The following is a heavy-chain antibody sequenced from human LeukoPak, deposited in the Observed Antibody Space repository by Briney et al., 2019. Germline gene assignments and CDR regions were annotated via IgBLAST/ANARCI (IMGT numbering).Heavy chain of an antibody. Sequence: GGSLRLSCAASGFTFSSYSMNWVRQAPGKGLEWVSCISSSSSYIYYADSVKGRFTISRDNANNSLYLQMNSLRAEDTAVYYCARVFFLWQQLPTALDYWGQGTLVTVSS. J-gene: IGHJ4*02. V-gene: IGHV3-21*01. CDR2: ISSSSSYI. D-gene: IGHD6-13*01. CDR3: ARVFFLWQQLPTALDY. CDR1: GFTFSSYS.